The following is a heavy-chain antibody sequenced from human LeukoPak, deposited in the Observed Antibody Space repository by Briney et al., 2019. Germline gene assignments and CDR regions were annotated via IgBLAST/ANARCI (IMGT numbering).Heavy chain of an antibody. CDR3: ARDRRAYYYDSSGYYYAGY. J-gene: IGHJ4*02. Sequence: VASVKVSCKASGYTFTSYYMHWVRQAPGQGLEWMGIINPSGGSTSYAQKFQGRVTMTRDTSTSTVYTELNSLRSEDTAVYYCARDRRAYYYDSSGYYYAGYWGQGTLVTVSS. D-gene: IGHD3-22*01. CDR2: INPSGGST. CDR1: GYTFTSYY. V-gene: IGHV1-46*03.